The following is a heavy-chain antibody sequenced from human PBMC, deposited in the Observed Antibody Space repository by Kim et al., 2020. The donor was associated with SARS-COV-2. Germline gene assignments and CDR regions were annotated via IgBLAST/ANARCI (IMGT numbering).Heavy chain of an antibody. V-gene: IGHV1-24*01. D-gene: IGHD1-7*01. CDR2: FDPEDGET. Sequence: ASVKVSCKVSGYTLTELSMHWVRQAPGKGLEWMGGFDPEDGETIYAQKFQGRVTMTEDTSTDTAYMELSSLRSEDTAVYYCATAPSITGTMPNYYYYYGMDVWGQGTTVTVSS. J-gene: IGHJ6*02. CDR3: ATAPSITGTMPNYYYYYGMDV. CDR1: GYTLTELS.